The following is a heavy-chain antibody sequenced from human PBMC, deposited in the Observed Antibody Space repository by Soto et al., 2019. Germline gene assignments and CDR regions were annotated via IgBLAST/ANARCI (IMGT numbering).Heavy chain of an antibody. CDR1: GGSFSAYY. CDR2: INHSGGT. D-gene: IGHD3-22*01. V-gene: IGHV4-34*01. J-gene: IGHJ4*02. CDR3: ARGSVDTVDSRGFYEY. Sequence: LSLTCAAYGGSFSAYYWSWLRQPPGKGLAWIGEINHSGGTSYNPYLKSRVTISVDTSKSKFSLKQTTVTSADRAVYYCARGSVDTVDSRGFYEYWGQGTPVTVSS.